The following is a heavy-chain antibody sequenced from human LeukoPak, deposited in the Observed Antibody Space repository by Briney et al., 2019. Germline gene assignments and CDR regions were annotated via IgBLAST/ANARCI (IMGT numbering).Heavy chain of an antibody. CDR1: RFTISDYN. D-gene: IGHD2-8*02. CDR3: ARIYAGGHNFDY. J-gene: IGHJ4*02. CDR2: ISSLSTYK. V-gene: IGHV3-21*01. Sequence: GGSLRLSCEASRFTISDYNMHRVRQAPGKGLEWVASISSLSTYKGYGDSVRGRFTISRDNAKNSVYLQMNSLRVVHTPVFYWARIYAGGHNFDYWGQGTLVTVSS.